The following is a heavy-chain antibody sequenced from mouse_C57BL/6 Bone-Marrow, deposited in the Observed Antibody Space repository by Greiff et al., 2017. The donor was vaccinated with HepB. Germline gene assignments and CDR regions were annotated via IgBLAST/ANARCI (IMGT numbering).Heavy chain of an antibody. Sequence: VQLKQPGAELVMPGASVKLSCKASGYTFTSYWMHWVKQRPGQGLEWIGEIDPSDSYTNYNQKFKGKSTLTVDKSSSTAYMQLSSLTSEDSAVYYCARRDLYYAMDYWGQGTSVTVSS. D-gene: IGHD3-3*01. V-gene: IGHV1-69*01. CDR2: IDPSDSYT. CDR3: ARRDLYYAMDY. J-gene: IGHJ4*01. CDR1: GYTFTSYW.